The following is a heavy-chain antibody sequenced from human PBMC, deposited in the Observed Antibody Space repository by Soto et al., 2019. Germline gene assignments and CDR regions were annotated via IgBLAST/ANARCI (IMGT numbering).Heavy chain of an antibody. V-gene: IGHV5-51*01. D-gene: IGHD3-16*01. CDR3: GKHLQQGGTPIRWLDP. CDR2: IYPSDSTT. CDR1: GYSFTSYW. J-gene: IGHJ5*02. Sequence: GESLKISCKGSGYSFTSYWIGWVRQMPGKGLEWMGIIYPSDSTTRYSPSFQGQVTISVDKSISTAYLQWTSLKASDTAMYYCGKHLQQGGTPIRWLDPGGRGTLVTVPS.